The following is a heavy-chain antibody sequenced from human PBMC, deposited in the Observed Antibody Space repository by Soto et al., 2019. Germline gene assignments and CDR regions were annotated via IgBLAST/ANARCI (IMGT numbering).Heavy chain of an antibody. CDR2: INQTGST. V-gene: IGHV4-34*01. J-gene: IGHJ5*02. D-gene: IGHD3-10*01. CDR1: GGSFSGYY. Sequence: QVQLQQWGAGLLKPSETLSLTCGVYGGSFSGYYWSWIRQPPGKGLEWIGEINQTGSTNYNPSLKSRVTISVDTSKNQFSLKLSSVTAADTAVYYCATPGSYGRHAGWFDPWGQGTLVTVSS. CDR3: ATPGSYGRHAGWFDP.